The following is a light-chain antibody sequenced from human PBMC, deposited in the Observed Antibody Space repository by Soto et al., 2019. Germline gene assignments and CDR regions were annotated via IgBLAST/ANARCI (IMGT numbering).Light chain of an antibody. CDR1: QSVSRD. Sequence: EIVMTQSPATLSVSPGERATLSCRASQSVSRDLAWYQQKPGHAPRLIIYGASTRANGIPARFSGSGSGTYFILTINSLQSEDFSVYYCQQYNNWHPITFGQGTRLEIK. V-gene: IGKV3-15*01. J-gene: IGKJ5*01. CDR2: GAS. CDR3: QQYNNWHPIT.